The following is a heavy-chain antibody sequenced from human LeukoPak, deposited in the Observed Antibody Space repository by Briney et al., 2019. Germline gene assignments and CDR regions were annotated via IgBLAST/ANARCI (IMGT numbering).Heavy chain of an antibody. CDR2: IRYAGSHK. D-gene: IGHD2/OR15-2a*01. Sequence: HPGGSLRLSCAASGFTFNNYGVQWVRQAPGKGLEWVAFIRYAGSHKYYADSVKGRFTISTDTSKSTLYLQMNSLRAEDTAVYYCAKDWLEYQMVSTSPGDYWGQGNLVTVSS. J-gene: IGHJ4*02. CDR1: GFTFNNYG. V-gene: IGHV3-30*02. CDR3: AKDWLEYQMVSTSPGDY.